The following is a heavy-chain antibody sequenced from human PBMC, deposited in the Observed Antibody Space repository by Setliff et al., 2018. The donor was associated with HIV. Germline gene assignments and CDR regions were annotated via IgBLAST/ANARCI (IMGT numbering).Heavy chain of an antibody. CDR2: ISACNGNT. J-gene: IGHJ6*03. V-gene: IGHV1-18*01. CDR1: GYSFTTYA. Sequence: ASVKVSCKASGYSFTTYAISWVRQAPGQGLEWMGWISACNGNTLYAQKFQGRVTMTTATSTSTAYMDLRSLRSDDTAVYYCATSSRIYYYSYMDVWGKGTTVTVSS. D-gene: IGHD2-2*01. CDR3: ATSSRIYYYSYMDV.